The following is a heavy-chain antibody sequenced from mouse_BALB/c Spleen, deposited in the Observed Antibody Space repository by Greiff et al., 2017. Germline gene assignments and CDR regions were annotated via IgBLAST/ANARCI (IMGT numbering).Heavy chain of an antibody. Sequence: EVKVEESGPGLVKPSQSLSLTCSVTGYSITSGYYWNWIRQFPGNKLEWMGYISYDGSNNYNPSLKNRISITRDTSKNQFFLKLNSVTTEDTATYYCAREDGYYEGFAYWGQGTLVTVSA. CDR3: AREDGYYEGFAY. V-gene: IGHV3-6*02. CDR2: ISYDGSN. J-gene: IGHJ3*01. CDR1: GYSITSGYY. D-gene: IGHD2-3*01.